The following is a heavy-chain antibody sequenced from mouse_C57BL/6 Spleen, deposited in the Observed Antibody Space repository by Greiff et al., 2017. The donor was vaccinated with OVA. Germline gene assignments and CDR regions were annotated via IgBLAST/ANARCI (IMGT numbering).Heavy chain of an antibody. V-gene: IGHV1-54*01. CDR3: AAEGTAY. D-gene: IGHD3-3*01. CDR2: INPGSGGT. CDR1: GYAFTNYL. Sequence: QVQLQQSGAELVRPGTSVKVSCKASGYAFTNYLIEWVKQRTEQGLEWIGVINPGSGGTNYNEKFKGKATLTADKSSSTASLQLSSLTSDDSAVYFCAAEGTAYWGQGTLVTVSA. J-gene: IGHJ3*01.